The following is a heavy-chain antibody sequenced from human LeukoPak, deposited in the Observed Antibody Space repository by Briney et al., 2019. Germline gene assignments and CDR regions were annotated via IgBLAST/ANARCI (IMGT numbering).Heavy chain of an antibody. Sequence: GGSLGLSCAASGFNFNTYNTNWVRQAPGKGLEWVSSISDRSDYIYYSDSLRGRFSISRDNANNSLYLLMNSLRAEDTAIYYCARGNWNDEGFFDFWGQGILVTVSS. CDR2: ISDRSDYI. CDR3: ARGNWNDEGFFDF. D-gene: IGHD1-1*01. CDR1: GFNFNTYN. J-gene: IGHJ4*02. V-gene: IGHV3-21*01.